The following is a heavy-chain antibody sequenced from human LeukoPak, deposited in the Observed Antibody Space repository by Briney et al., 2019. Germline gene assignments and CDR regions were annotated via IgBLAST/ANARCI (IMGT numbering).Heavy chain of an antibody. CDR1: GYTFTGYY. J-gene: IGHJ4*02. D-gene: IGHD3-22*01. CDR3: AREIKNYYYDSSGPWDY. V-gene: IGHV1-2*02. Sequence: ASVKVSCKASGYTFTGYYMHWVRQAPGQGLEWMGWINPNSGGTNYAQKFQGRVTMTSDTSISTDYMELSRLRSDDTAVYYCAREIKNYYYDSSGPWDYWGQGTLVTVSS. CDR2: INPNSGGT.